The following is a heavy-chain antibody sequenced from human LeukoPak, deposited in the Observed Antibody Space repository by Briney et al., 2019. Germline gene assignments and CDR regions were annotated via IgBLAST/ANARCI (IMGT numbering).Heavy chain of an antibody. J-gene: IGHJ3*02. Sequence: PGGSLRLSCSASGFTFSSYEMNWVRQAPGKGLEWLSYISSSGGTKYYADSVKGRFSISRDNAKNSLYLQMNSLRDEDTALYYCAGDRYGSGDYAFDIWGQGTMVTVSS. D-gene: IGHD3-10*01. CDR3: AGDRYGSGDYAFDI. CDR1: GFTFSSYE. CDR2: ISSSGGTK. V-gene: IGHV3-48*03.